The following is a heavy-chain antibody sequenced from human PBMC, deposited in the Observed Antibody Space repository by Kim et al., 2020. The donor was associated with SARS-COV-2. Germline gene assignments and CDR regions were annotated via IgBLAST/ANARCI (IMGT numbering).Heavy chain of an antibody. CDR2: IKQDGIEK. Sequence: GGSLRLSCAASGLTFSRFWMTWVRQAPGKGLEWVANIKQDGIEKYYADSVKGRFTISRDNTKHSLYLQMNSLRAEDTAVYYCATITAAGYSTPDYWGQGTLVTVSS. V-gene: IGHV3-7*03. CDR3: ATITAAGYSTPDY. D-gene: IGHD6-13*01. J-gene: IGHJ4*02. CDR1: GLTFSRFW.